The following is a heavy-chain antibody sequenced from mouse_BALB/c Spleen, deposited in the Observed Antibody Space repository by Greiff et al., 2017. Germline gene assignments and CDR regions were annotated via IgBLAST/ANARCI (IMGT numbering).Heavy chain of an antibody. CDR1: GYTFTSYW. CDR3: AREGYGSRAMDY. D-gene: IGHD1-1*01. Sequence: QVQLKQSGAELARPGASVKLSCKASGYTFTSYWMQWVKQRPGQGLEWIGAIYPGDGDTRYTQKFKGKATLTADKSSSTAYMQLSSLASEDSAVYYCAREGYGSRAMDYWGQGTSVTVSS. J-gene: IGHJ4*01. V-gene: IGHV1-87*01. CDR2: IYPGDGDT.